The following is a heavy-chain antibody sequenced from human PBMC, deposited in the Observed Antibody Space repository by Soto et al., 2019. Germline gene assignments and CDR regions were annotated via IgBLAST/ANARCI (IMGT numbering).Heavy chain of an antibody. Sequence: QVQLVQSGAEVKKPGSSVKVSCKASGGIFSTYAISWLRQAPGQGLEWMGGIIPLFGTPNYAQRFQGRVTITADEATSTAYMELSRLRSEDTAVYDCARDRDDYGSGNYYNRIDFWGQGTLVTVS. D-gene: IGHD3-10*01. CDR3: ARDRDDYGSGNYYNRIDF. CDR1: GGIFSTYA. J-gene: IGHJ4*02. V-gene: IGHV1-69*01. CDR2: IIPLFGTP.